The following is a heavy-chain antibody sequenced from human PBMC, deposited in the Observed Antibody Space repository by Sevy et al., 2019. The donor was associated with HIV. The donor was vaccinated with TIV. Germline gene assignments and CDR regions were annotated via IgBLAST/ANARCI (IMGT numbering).Heavy chain of an antibody. Sequence: GGSLRLSCAASGFTFDDYAMHWVRQAPGKGLEWVSGISWNSGSIGYADSVKGRFTISRDNAKNFLYLQMNSLRAEDTALYYCAKDAGKWLEDAGTDFDYWGQGTLVTVSS. J-gene: IGHJ4*02. CDR1: GFTFDDYA. CDR3: AKDAGKWLEDAGTDFDY. D-gene: IGHD6-19*01. CDR2: ISWNSGSI. V-gene: IGHV3-9*01.